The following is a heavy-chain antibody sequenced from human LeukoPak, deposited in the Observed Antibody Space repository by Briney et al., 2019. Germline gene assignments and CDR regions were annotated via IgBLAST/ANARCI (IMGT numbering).Heavy chain of an antibody. CDR2: IKQDGSEK. Sequence: GGSLRLSCAASGFTFSSYWMSWARQAPGKGLEWVANIKQDGSEKYYVDSVKGRFTISRDNAKNPLYLQMNSLRAEDTAVYYCARDLDGDYAGYFDYWGQGTLVTVSS. CDR3: ARDLDGDYAGYFDY. D-gene: IGHD4-17*01. CDR1: GFTFSSYW. V-gene: IGHV3-7*01. J-gene: IGHJ4*02.